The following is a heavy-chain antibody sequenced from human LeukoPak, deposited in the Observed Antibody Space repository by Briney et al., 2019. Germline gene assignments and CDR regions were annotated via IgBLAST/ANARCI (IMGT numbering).Heavy chain of an antibody. V-gene: IGHV1-2*02. D-gene: IGHD1-26*01. J-gene: IGHJ4*02. CDR2: INPNSGGT. CDR1: GYTLSDYY. Sequence: GASVKVSCKASGYTLSDYYIHWVRQAPGQGLEWMGWINPNSGGTNYAQKFQGRVTMTTDTSISTAYMELSRLQADDTAIYYCARETRGSYFSYWGQGTLVTVSS. CDR3: ARETRGSYFSY.